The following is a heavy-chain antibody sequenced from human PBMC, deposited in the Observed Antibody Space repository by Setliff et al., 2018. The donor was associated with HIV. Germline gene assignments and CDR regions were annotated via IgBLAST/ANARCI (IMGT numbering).Heavy chain of an antibody. CDR2: IYHSGNT. CDR3: ARGQGCGGGCHYAFEM. V-gene: IGHV4-38-2*02. Sequence: SETLSLTCTVSGDSISSDFYWGWIRQHPGKGLEWIGSIYHSGNTYYMPSLQSRVTISVDMSKNKFSLNLNSVTAADTAVYYCARGQGCGGGCHYAFEMWGQGTMVTVSS. J-gene: IGHJ3*02. D-gene: IGHD2-21*02. CDR1: GDSISSDFY.